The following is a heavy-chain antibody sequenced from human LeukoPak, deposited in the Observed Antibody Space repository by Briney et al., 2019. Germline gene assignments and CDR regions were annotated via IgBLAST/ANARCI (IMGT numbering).Heavy chain of an antibody. V-gene: IGHV4-38-2*02. CDR2: IYHSGST. Sequence: PSETLSLTCTVSGYSISSGYYWGWIRQPPGKGPEWIGSIYHSGSTYYNPSLKSRVTISVDTSKNQFSLKLSSVTAADTAVYYCARDLKAWSQGTLVTVSS. CDR1: GYSISSGYY. CDR3: ARDLKA. J-gene: IGHJ4*02.